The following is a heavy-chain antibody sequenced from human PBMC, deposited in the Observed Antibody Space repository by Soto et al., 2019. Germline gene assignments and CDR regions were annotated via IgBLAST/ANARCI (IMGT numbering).Heavy chain of an antibody. Sequence: QVPLVESGGGVVQPGRSLRLSCEASGFIFSTYGIHWVRQAPDKGLEWVAVIWHDGSIKYYADSVKGRFTISRDNSKNTLYLQMDSLRVEDTALYYCARAVGPYDYWGQGTLVTVSS. J-gene: IGHJ4*02. V-gene: IGHV3-33*01. CDR2: IWHDGSIK. CDR3: ARAVGPYDY. CDR1: GFIFSTYG. D-gene: IGHD1-26*01.